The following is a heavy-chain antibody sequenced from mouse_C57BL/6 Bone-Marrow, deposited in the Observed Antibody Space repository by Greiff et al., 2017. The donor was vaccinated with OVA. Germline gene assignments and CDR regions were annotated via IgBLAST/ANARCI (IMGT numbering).Heavy chain of an antibody. V-gene: IGHV1-80*01. CDR2: IYPGDGDT. J-gene: IGHJ2*01. Sequence: VQLQQSGAELVKPGASVKISCKASGYAFSSYWMHWVKQRPGKGLEWIGQIYPGDGDTNYNGKFKGKATLTADKSSSTAYMQLSSLTSEDSAVYFCARPSFDYWGQGTTLTVSS. CDR3: ARPSFDY. CDR1: GYAFSSYW.